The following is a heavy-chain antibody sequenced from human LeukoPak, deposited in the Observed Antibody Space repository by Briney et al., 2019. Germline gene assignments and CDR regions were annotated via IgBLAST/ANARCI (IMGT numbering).Heavy chain of an antibody. CDR1: GFAFSSYA. J-gene: IGHJ4*02. V-gene: IGHV3-23*01. D-gene: IGHD3-22*01. Sequence: PGGSLRLSCAASGFAFSSYAMSWVRQAPGKGLEWVSCITINGDSTFYADSVKGRFTISRDNSKNTLYLQMNSLRVEDTAVYYCAREDYNYDSSGHRSLYYFDCWGQGTLVTVSS. CDR3: AREDYNYDSSGHRSLYYFDC. CDR2: ITINGDST.